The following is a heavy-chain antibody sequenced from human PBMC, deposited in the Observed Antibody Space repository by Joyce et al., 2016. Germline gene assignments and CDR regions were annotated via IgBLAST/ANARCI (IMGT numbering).Heavy chain of an antibody. V-gene: IGHV3-48*01. CDR1: GFILSDYR. CDR2: IDSAGNIV. CDR3: ARVGDGWFDY. J-gene: IGHJ5*01. Sequence: EVRLVESGGGLVRPGGSLRLSCTASGFILSDYRMTWARQAPGKGPEFLSIIDSAGNIVHWAYSVKGRSTFSRDNAKNSLDMQINDLRVEDTAVYYCARVGDGWFDYWGRGTLVIVSS.